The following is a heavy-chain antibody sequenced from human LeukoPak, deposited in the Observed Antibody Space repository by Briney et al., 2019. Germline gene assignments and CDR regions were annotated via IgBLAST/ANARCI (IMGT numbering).Heavy chain of an antibody. CDR1: GGSITNSY. D-gene: IGHD6-19*01. V-gene: IGHV4-4*07. CDR3: ARGSSGWYSIDY. Sequence: SETLSLTCTVSGGSITNSYWSWLRQPAGKGLEWVGRIYSTGTTNYNPSLTGRVSMSVDKSKNQFSLNLYSVTAADTAVYYCARGSSGWYSIDYWGQGALVTVSS. J-gene: IGHJ4*02. CDR2: IYSTGTT.